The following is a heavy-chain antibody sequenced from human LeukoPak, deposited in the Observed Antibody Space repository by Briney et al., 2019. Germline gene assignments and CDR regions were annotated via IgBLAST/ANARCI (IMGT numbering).Heavy chain of an antibody. CDR1: GFTLSSYW. D-gene: IGHD3-22*01. CDR2: INSDGSST. J-gene: IGHJ3*02. Sequence: GGSLRLSCAASGFTLSSYWMHWVRQAPGKGLVWVSRINSDGSSTSYADSVKGRFTISRDNAKNTLYLQMNSLRAEDTAVYYCARDSPYYYDSSGYLSLGDAFDIWGQGTMVTVSS. CDR3: ARDSPYYYDSSGYLSLGDAFDI. V-gene: IGHV3-74*01.